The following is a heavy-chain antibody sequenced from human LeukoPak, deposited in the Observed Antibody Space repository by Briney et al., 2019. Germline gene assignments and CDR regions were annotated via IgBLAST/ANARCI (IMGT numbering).Heavy chain of an antibody. D-gene: IGHD5-18*01. CDR3: AKDQVQRGYYFDY. V-gene: IGHV3-23*01. J-gene: IGHJ4*02. Sequence: GGSLRLSCAASGFTFSSYAMSWVRQAPGKGLEGGSAISGSGGSTYYADSVKGRFTISRDNSKNTLYLQMNSLRAEDTAVYYCAKDQVQRGYYFDYWGQGTLVTVSS. CDR1: GFTFSSYA. CDR2: ISGSGGST.